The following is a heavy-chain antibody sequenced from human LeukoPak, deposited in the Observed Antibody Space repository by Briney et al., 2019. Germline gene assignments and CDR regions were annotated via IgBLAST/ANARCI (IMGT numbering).Heavy chain of an antibody. J-gene: IGHJ4*02. CDR3: ARDRDHSNNWYIFLDY. V-gene: IGHV3-48*02. Sequence: GGSLRLSCAASGFTFSTYSFNWVRQAPGKGLEWVAFINDKNTIYYADSVKGRFTISRDNARNSLYLQMNSLRDEDTAVYYCARDRDHSNNWYIFLDYWGQGTLVTVSS. CDR2: INDKNTI. D-gene: IGHD6-13*01. CDR1: GFTFSTYS.